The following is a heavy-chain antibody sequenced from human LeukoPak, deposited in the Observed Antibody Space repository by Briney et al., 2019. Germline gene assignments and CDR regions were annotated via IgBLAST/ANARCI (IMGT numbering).Heavy chain of an antibody. CDR1: GGSFSGCY. CDR3: ARRPKRVVAATPRAFDI. CDR2: INHSGST. Sequence: SETLSLTCAVSGGSFSGCYWSWIRQPPGKGLEWIGEINHSGSTNYNPSLKSRVTISVDTSKNQFSLKLSSVTAADTVVYYCARRPKRVVAATPRAFDIWGQGTMVTVSS. J-gene: IGHJ3*02. D-gene: IGHD2-15*01. V-gene: IGHV4-34*01.